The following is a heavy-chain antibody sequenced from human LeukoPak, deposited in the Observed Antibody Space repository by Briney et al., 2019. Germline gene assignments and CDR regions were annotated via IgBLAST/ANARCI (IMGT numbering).Heavy chain of an antibody. CDR2: INSDGSST. D-gene: IGHD3-10*01. CDR3: ARAVYYSNYLGY. Sequence: GGSLRLTCAASGFTFSSYAMSWVRQAPGKGLVWVSRINSDGSSTNYADSVKGRFTISRDNAKNTLYLQMNSLRAEDTAMYYCARAVYYSNYLGYWGQGTLVTVSS. V-gene: IGHV3-74*01. CDR1: GFTFSSYA. J-gene: IGHJ4*01.